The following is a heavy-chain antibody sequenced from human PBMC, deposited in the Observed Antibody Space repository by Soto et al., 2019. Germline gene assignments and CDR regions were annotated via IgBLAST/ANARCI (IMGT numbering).Heavy chain of an antibody. CDR1: GFTFSSYA. Sequence: GGSLRLSCAASGFTFSSYAMSWVRQAPGKGLEWVSAISGSGGSTYYAESVKGRFTISRDNPKNTLYLQMNSLSAEDTAVYYCAKPRGPYDSYAFDIWGQGTMVTVSS. CDR2: ISGSGGST. V-gene: IGHV3-23*01. CDR3: AKPRGPYDSYAFDI. D-gene: IGHD3-22*01. J-gene: IGHJ3*02.